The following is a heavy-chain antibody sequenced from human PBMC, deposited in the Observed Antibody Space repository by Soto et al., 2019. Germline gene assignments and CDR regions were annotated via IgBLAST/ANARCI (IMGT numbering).Heavy chain of an antibody. CDR1: GFTFCDYA. CDR3: SRAGVVVVAATYDP. CDR2: IRSKGYGGTT. V-gene: IGHV3-49*03. D-gene: IGHD2-15*01. Sequence: SLRLSYTASGFTFCDYAMSWFRQAPGKGLEWVGFIRSKGYGGTTEYAASVKGRFSISRDDSKSIAYLQMNSLKTEDKVVYYCSRAGVVVVAATYDPWGQGTLVTVSS. J-gene: IGHJ5*02.